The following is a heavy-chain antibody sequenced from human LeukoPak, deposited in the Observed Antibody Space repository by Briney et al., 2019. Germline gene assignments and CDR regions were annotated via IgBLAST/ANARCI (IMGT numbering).Heavy chain of an antibody. Sequence: ASVKVSCKASGYTFTSYDINWVRQATGQGLEWMGWMNPNNTGYAQKFQGRVTMTRNTSISTAYMELSSLRSEDTAVYYCARNSIMLAWFGELFRPPINYYYGMDVWGQGTTVTVSS. CDR2: MNPNNT. D-gene: IGHD3-10*01. CDR3: ARNSIMLAWFGELFRPPINYYYGMDV. CDR1: GYTFTSYD. V-gene: IGHV1-8*01. J-gene: IGHJ6*02.